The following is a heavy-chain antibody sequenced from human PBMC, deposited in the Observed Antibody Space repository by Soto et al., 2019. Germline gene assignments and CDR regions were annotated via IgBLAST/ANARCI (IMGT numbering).Heavy chain of an antibody. CDR2: INEDGSET. J-gene: IGHJ4*02. CDR3: ASRFCSVAACYRAGYRVFDY. Sequence: EVQLVESGGGLVQPGGSLRLSCAASGYPFSRYWLTWVRQAPGKGLEWVANINEDGSETYYLDSVRGRFTTSRNNAENSLFLQMNSLRDEDTAVYYCASRFCSVAACYRAGYRVFDYWGPGTVVTVSS. V-gene: IGHV3-7*01. D-gene: IGHD2-15*01. CDR1: GYPFSRYW.